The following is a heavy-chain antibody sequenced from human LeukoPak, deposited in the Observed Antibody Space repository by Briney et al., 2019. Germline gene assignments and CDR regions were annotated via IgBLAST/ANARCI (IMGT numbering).Heavy chain of an antibody. J-gene: IGHJ6*02. D-gene: IGHD4-17*01. CDR1: GYTFTSYG. CDR2: ISAYNGNT. V-gene: IGHV1-18*01. CDR3: ARDRVTTHSYYYGMDV. Sequence: GASVKVSYKASGYTFTSYGISWVRQAPGQGLEWMGWISAYNGNTNYAQKLQGRATMTTDTSTSTAYMELRSLRSDDTAVYYCARDRVTTHSYYYGMDVWGQGTTVTVSS.